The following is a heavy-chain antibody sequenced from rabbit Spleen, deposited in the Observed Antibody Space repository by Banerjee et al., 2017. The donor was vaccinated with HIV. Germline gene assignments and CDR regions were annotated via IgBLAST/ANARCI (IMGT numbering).Heavy chain of an antibody. CDR2: IYGGSSGST. V-gene: IGHV1S45*01. J-gene: IGHJ6*01. CDR1: GFTLSSYY. D-gene: IGHD7-1*01. CDR3: ARDTGTSFSTYGMDL. Sequence: QEQLLESGGGLVKPEASLTLTCTASGFTLSSYYMCWVRQAPGKGLEWIACIYGGSSGSTYYASWVNGRFTISKTSSTTVTLQMTSLTAADTATYFCARDTGTSFSTYGMDLWGQGTLVTVS.